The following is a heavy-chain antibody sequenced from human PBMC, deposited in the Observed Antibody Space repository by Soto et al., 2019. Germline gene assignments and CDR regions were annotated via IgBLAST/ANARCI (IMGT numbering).Heavy chain of an antibody. J-gene: IGHJ4*02. CDR2: IWYDGSYK. D-gene: IGHD6-19*01. Sequence: QVQLVESGGGVVQPGRSLRLSCAASGFTLSNYAMHWVRQAPGKGLEWVAVIWYDGSYKYYADSVKGRFTISRDSSKNTLSPHVNRLRADDTAMYYCARDGSGWTFDYWGQGTLVTVSS. CDR3: ARDGSGWTFDY. CDR1: GFTLSNYA. V-gene: IGHV3-33*01.